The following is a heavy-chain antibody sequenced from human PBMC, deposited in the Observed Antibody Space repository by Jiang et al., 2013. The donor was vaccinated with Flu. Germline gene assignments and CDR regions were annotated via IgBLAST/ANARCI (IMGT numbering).Heavy chain of an antibody. Sequence: QTLSLTCAISGDSVSSNSAAWNWIRQSPSRGLEWLGRTYYRSKWYNDYAVSVKSRITINPDTSKNQFSLQLNSVTPEDTALYFCAREGGLVVTAVGGDFDYWGQGTLVTVSS. D-gene: IGHD2-21*02. CDR1: GDSVSSNSAA. J-gene: IGHJ4*02. CDR2: TYYRSKWYN. CDR3: AREGGLVVTAVGGDFDY. V-gene: IGHV6-1*01.